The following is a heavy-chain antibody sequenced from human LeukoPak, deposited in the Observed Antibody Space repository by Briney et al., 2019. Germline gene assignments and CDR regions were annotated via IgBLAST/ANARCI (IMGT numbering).Heavy chain of an antibody. Sequence: GGSLRLSCAASGFTFSSYCMSWVRQAPGKGLEWVANIKHGGGSKYYADSVKGRFTISRDNSKNSLYLQMNSLRAEDTAVYYCARERGQWLVSNSYYDGIVVWGQGTTVTVSS. D-gene: IGHD6-19*01. CDR1: GFTFSSYC. CDR2: IKHGGGSK. V-gene: IGHV3-7*01. CDR3: ARERGQWLVSNSYYDGIVV. J-gene: IGHJ6*02.